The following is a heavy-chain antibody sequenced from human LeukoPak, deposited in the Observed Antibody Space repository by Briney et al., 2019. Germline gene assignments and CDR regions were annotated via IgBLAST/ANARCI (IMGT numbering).Heavy chain of an antibody. CDR1: GYTFTSYG. Sequence: ASVKVSCKASGYTFTSYGISWVRQAPGQGLEWLGWINPNSGGTSYARKFRGRVTMTRDMSLSTAYMELTRLTYDDTAVYYCARGALDPETVTNYFEYWAQGTLVTVSS. CDR2: INPNSGGT. CDR3: ARGALDPETVTNYFEY. J-gene: IGHJ4*02. D-gene: IGHD4-17*01. V-gene: IGHV1-2*02.